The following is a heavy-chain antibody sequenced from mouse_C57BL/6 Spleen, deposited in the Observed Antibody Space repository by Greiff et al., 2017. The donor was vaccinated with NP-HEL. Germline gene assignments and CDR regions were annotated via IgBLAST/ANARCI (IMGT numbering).Heavy chain of an antibody. Sequence: VKLQESGPELVKPGASVKISCKASGYAFSSSWMNWVKQRPGKGLEWIGRIYPGDGDTNYNGKFKGKATLTADKSSSTAYMQLSSLTSEDSAVYFCAITTPSDYWGQGTTLTVSS. CDR2: IYPGDGDT. CDR1: GYAFSSSW. CDR3: AITTPSDY. J-gene: IGHJ2*01. D-gene: IGHD1-1*01. V-gene: IGHV1-82*01.